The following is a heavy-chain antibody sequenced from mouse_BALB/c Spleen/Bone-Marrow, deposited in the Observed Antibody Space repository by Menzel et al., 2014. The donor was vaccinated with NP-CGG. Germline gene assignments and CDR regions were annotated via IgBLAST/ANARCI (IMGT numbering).Heavy chain of an antibody. CDR1: GYSITSGYY. J-gene: IGHJ4*01. Sequence: ESGPGLVKPSQSLSLTCSVTGYSITSGYYWNWIRQFPGNKLEWMGYISYDGSKNYNPSLKNRISITRDTSKNQFFLKLNSVTTEDTATYYCAREGIYDGYWDYAMDYWGQGTSVTVSS. CDR3: AREGIYDGYWDYAMDY. CDR2: ISYDGSK. D-gene: IGHD2-3*01. V-gene: IGHV3-6*02.